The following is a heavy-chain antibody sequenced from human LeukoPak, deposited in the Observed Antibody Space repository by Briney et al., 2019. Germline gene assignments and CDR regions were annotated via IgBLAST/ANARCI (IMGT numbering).Heavy chain of an antibody. CDR3: ARTVSSAGWSDDALDI. J-gene: IGHJ3*02. CDR1: GFTFDDYG. CDR2: INWDGGST. Sequence: PGGSLRLSCAASGFTFDDYGMSWARQAPGKGLEWVSGINWDGGSTGYADSVKGRFTISRDNAKNFLYLQMNSLRAEDTASYYCARTVSSAGWSDDALDIWGQGTMVTVSS. D-gene: IGHD6-19*01. V-gene: IGHV3-20*04.